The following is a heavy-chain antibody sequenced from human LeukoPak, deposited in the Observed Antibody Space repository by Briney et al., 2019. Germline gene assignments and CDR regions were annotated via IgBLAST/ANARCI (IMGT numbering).Heavy chain of an antibody. CDR3: RSTSGYDNSGSSDAFDI. D-gene: IGHD3-22*01. CDR1: GFTFSGSA. V-gene: IGHV3-73*01. J-gene: IGHJ3*02. Sequence: GGSLKLSCAASGFTFSGSAMHWVRQASGKGLEWVGRIRSKAHTYATSYAASVKGRFTISRDDSKNTAYLQMDSLKTEETAVYYCRSTSGYDNSGSSDAFDIWGQGTTVTVSS. CDR2: IRSKAHTYAT.